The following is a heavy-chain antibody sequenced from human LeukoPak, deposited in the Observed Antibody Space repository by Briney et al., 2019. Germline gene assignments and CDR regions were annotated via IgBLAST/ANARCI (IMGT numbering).Heavy chain of an antibody. V-gene: IGHV4-59*12. CDR3: ARTKGGGDSVDY. CDR1: GDSISSYY. Sequence: PSETLSLTCTVSGDSISSYYWSWIRQPPGKGLEWIGYIYHSGTSYHSPSLQSRVTISVDRSKNQFSLKLSSVTAADTAVYYCARTKGGGDSVDYWGQGTLVTVSS. CDR2: IYHSGTS. D-gene: IGHD2-21*01. J-gene: IGHJ4*02.